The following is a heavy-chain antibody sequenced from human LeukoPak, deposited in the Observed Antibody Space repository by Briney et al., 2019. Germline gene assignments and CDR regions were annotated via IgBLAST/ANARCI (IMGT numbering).Heavy chain of an antibody. Sequence: SETLSLTCAVYGGSFSGYYWSWIRQPPGMGLEWIGEINHSGSTNYNPSLKSRVTISVDTSKNQFSLKLSSVTAADTAVYYCATGSSGWYYKLDYWGQGTLFTVSS. D-gene: IGHD6-19*01. CDR1: GGSFSGYY. CDR2: INHSGST. CDR3: ATGSSGWYYKLDY. V-gene: IGHV4-34*01. J-gene: IGHJ4*02.